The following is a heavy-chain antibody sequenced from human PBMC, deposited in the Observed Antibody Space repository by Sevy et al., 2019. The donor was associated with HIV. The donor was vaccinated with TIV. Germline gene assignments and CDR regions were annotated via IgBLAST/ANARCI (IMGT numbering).Heavy chain of an antibody. Sequence: GGSLRLSCAASGFTFTNAWMNWVRQAPGMRLEWVGRIKGKSNGGTTHYAAPVKGRFTISRDDSKNTLYLQVTSLKIEDTAVYYCTTERHYFDRNTGDPEIVPIAYWGHGRLVTVSS. CDR1: GFTFTNAW. D-gene: IGHD3-22*01. V-gene: IGHV3-15*07. CDR2: IKGKSNGGTT. CDR3: TTERHYFDRNTGDPEIVPIAY. J-gene: IGHJ4*01.